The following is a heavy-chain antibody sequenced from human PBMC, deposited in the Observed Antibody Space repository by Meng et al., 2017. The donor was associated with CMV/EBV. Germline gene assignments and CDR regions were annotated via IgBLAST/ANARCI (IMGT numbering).Heavy chain of an antibody. D-gene: IGHD3-22*01. Sequence: SETLSLTCAVYGGSFSGYYWSWIRQPPGKGLEWIGEINHSGSTNYNPSLKSRVTISVDTSKNQFSLKLSSVTAADTAVYYCAGLSTMIVVENWGQGTLVTVSS. J-gene: IGHJ4*02. V-gene: IGHV4-34*01. CDR1: GGSFSGYY. CDR2: INHSGST. CDR3: AGLSTMIVVEN.